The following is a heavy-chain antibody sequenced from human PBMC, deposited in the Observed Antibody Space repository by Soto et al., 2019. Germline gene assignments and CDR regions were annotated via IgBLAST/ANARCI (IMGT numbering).Heavy chain of an antibody. D-gene: IGHD3-22*01. V-gene: IGHV3-30-3*01. CDR3: ARGTYYYDSSGYYYVGEYYFDY. CDR2: ISYDGSNK. J-gene: IGHJ4*02. Sequence: AGGSLRLSCAASGFTFSSYAMHWVRQSPGKGLEWVAVISYDGSNKYYADSVKGRFTISRDNSKNTLYLQMNSLRAEDTAVYYCARGTYYYDSSGYYYVGEYYFDYWGRGTLVTVSS. CDR1: GFTFSSYA.